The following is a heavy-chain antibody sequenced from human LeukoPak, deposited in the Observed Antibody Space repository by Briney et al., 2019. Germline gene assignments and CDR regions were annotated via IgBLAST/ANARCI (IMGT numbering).Heavy chain of an antibody. Sequence: GASVKVSCKASGYTFAGYYMHWVRQAPGQGLEWMGIINPSGGSTSYAQKFQGRVTMTRDTSTSTVYMELSSLRSEDTAVYYCARGGVDYYDSSGYFGEGYFDYWGQGTLVTVSS. CDR3: ARGGVDYYDSSGYFGEGYFDY. J-gene: IGHJ4*02. D-gene: IGHD3-22*01. CDR1: GYTFAGYY. V-gene: IGHV1-46*01. CDR2: INPSGGST.